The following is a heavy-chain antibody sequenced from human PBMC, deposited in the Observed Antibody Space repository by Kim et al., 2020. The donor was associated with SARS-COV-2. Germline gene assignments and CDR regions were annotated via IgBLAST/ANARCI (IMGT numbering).Heavy chain of an antibody. CDR1: GGSISSYY. J-gene: IGHJ3*02. V-gene: IGHV4-59*13. D-gene: IGHD2-15*01. CDR2: IYYSGST. CDR3: ASFGYCSGGSCYPRFSGAFDI. Sequence: SETLSLTCTVSGGSISSYYWSWIRQPPGKGLEWIGYIYYSGSTNYNPSLKSRVTISVDTSKNQFSLKLSSVTAADTAVYYCASFGYCSGGSCYPRFSGAFDIWGQGTMVTVSS.